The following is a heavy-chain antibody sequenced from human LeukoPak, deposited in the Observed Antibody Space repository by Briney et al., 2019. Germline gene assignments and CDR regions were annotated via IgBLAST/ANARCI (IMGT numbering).Heavy chain of an antibody. D-gene: IGHD3-3*02. Sequence: GGPLGSSVEAPGLSAFTNPMSGARRPPGRGREGVPLFLGGETTYYADSVKGRFAISRDSSKNTLYLQMNSLRAEDTAVYYCARVGQVLEVLVYYYMDVWGKGTTVIVSS. CDR1: GLSAFTNP. CDR2: FLGGETT. J-gene: IGHJ6*03. CDR3: ARVGQVLEVLVYYYMDV. V-gene: IGHV3-53*01.